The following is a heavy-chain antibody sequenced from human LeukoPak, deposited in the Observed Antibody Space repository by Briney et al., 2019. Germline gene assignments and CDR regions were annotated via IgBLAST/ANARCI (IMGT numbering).Heavy chain of an antibody. D-gene: IGHD2-21*02. CDR2: INHSGST. CDR1: GGSISGYY. V-gene: IGHV4-34*01. CDR3: ASPTAFGYCGGDCYSCCAFDI. J-gene: IGHJ3*02. Sequence: KPSETLSLTCTVSGGSISGYYWSWIRQPPGKGLEWIGEINHSGSTNYNPSLKSRVTISADTSKNQFSLKLSSVTAADTAVYYCASPTAFGYCGGDCYSCCAFDIWGQGTMVTVSS.